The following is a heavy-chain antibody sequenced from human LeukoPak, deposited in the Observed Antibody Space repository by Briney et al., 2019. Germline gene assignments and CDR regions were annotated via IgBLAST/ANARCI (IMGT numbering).Heavy chain of an antibody. CDR3: AREKERITMIVVVTPPDY. Sequence: SVKVSCKASGYTFTSYDINWVRQAPGQGLEWMGRIIPILGIANYAQKFQGRVTITADKSTSTAYMELSSLRSEDTAVYYCAREKERITMIVVVTPPDYWGQGTLVTVSS. J-gene: IGHJ4*02. CDR2: IIPILGIA. D-gene: IGHD3-22*01. CDR1: GYTFTSYD. V-gene: IGHV1-69*04.